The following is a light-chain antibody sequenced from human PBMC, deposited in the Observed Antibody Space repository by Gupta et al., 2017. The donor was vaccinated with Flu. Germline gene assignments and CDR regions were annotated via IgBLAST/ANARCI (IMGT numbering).Light chain of an antibody. J-gene: IGKJ2*01. Sequence: EIVMTQSPAALSVSLGERATLSCRASQSVSSNLAWYQQKPGQAPRLLIYDASTRATAIPARFSGSASGTEFTLTISSRQSEDFAVYYCQQYDNWPPYTFGQGTKLEIK. V-gene: IGKV3-15*01. CDR3: QQYDNWPPYT. CDR2: DAS. CDR1: QSVSSN.